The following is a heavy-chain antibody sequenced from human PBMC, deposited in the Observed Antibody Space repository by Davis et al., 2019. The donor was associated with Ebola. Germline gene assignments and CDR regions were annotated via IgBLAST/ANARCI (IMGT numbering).Heavy chain of an antibody. CDR1: GFTFSSYS. D-gene: IGHD6-13*01. CDR3: ARYGGYSSSWSPRWYFDL. J-gene: IGHJ2*01. V-gene: IGHV3-21*01. CDR2: ISSSSSYI. Sequence: PGGSLRLSCAASGFTFSSYSMNWVRQAPGKGLEWVSSISSSSSYIYYADSVKGRFTISRDNAKNSLYLQMNSLRAEDTAVYYCARYGGYSSSWSPRWYFDLWGRGTLVTVSS.